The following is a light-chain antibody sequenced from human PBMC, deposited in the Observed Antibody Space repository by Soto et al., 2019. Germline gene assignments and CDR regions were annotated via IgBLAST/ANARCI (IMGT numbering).Light chain of an antibody. Sequence: QSVLTQPASVSGSPGQSITISCTATSSDVGGYNYVSWYQHHPGKAPKLMIYDVTNRPSGVSNRFSGSKSGNTASLTISGLQAEDEADYYCSSYTTSSTPVVFGGGTKLTVL. CDR2: DVT. CDR3: SSYTTSSTPVV. J-gene: IGLJ2*01. V-gene: IGLV2-14*03. CDR1: SSDVGGYNY.